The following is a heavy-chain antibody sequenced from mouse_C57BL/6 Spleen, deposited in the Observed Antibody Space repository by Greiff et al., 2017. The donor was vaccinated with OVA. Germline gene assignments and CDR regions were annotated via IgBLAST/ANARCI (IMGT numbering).Heavy chain of an antibody. D-gene: IGHD2-3*01. J-gene: IGHJ2*01. CDR3: ARSIYDGPGCFDY. CDR2: INPSSGYT. Sequence: QVQLKQSGAELAKPGASVKLSCKASGYTFTSYWMHWVKQRPGQGLEWIGYINPSSGYTKYNQKFKDKATLTADKSSSTAYMQLSSLTYEDSAVYYCARSIYDGPGCFDYWGQGTTLTVSS. CDR1: GYTFTSYW. V-gene: IGHV1-7*01.